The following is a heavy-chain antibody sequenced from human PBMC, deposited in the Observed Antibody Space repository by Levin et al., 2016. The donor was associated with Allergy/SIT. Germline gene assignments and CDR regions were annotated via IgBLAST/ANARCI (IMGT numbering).Heavy chain of an antibody. Sequence: WVRQAPGQGLEWMGWISAYNGNTNYAQKLQGRVTMTRDTSTSTVYMELRSLRSEDSAVYYCARMSSGWPYWGQGTLVTVSS. V-gene: IGHV1-18*01. J-gene: IGHJ4*02. CDR2: ISAYNGNT. D-gene: IGHD6-19*01. CDR3: ARMSSGWPY.